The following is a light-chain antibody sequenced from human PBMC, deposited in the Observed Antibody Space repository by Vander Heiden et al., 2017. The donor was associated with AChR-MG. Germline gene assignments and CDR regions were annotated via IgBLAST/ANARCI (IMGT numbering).Light chain of an antibody. J-gene: IGKJ1*01. CDR3: QQSYSSPQA. Sequence: DTQMTQSPPPLSASVGDRVTITCRASQSISIYLNWYQQKPGKAPKLLIYASSSLQSGVPSRFSGSGSGTDFTLTISGLQPEDLATYYCQQSYSSPQAFGQGTRVEIK. CDR2: ASS. CDR1: QSISIY. V-gene: IGKV1-39*01.